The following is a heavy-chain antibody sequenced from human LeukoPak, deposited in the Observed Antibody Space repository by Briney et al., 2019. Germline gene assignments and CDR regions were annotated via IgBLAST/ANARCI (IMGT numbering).Heavy chain of an antibody. D-gene: IGHD2-15*01. V-gene: IGHV3-7*01. CDR3: AKPDCSGGSCYSDY. CDR2: IKQDGSEK. CDR1: GFTFSSYW. Sequence: PGGSLRLSCAASGFTFSSYWMSWVRQAPGKGLEWVANIKQDGSEKYYVDSVKGRFTISRDNSKNTLYLQMNSLRAEDTAVYYCAKPDCSGGSCYSDYWGQGTLVTVSS. J-gene: IGHJ4*03.